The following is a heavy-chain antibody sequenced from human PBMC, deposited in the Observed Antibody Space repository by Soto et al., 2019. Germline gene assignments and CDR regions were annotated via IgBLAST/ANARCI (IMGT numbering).Heavy chain of an antibody. D-gene: IGHD3-22*01. CDR2: ISFYNGNA. CDR3: SMDGYYYDSSGYQRYYWFDP. Sequence: ASVKVSCKASGYTFTSYGISCVRQAPGQRHERIGWISFYNGNADYAQKLQGRVTMTTDTSSSTAYMELRSLRSEDTAVYYCSMDGYYYDSSGYQRYYWFDPWGQGTLVTVSS. J-gene: IGHJ5*02. V-gene: IGHV1-18*01. CDR1: GYTFTSYG.